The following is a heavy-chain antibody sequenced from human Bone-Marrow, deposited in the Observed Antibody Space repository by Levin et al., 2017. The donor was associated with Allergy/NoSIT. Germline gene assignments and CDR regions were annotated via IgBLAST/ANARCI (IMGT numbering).Heavy chain of an antibody. Sequence: SVKVSCKASGGTFSSYAISWVRQAPGQGLEWMGGIIPIFGTANYAQKFQGRVTITADESTSTAYMELSSLRSEDTAVYYCAGLREYGDYSSYFDYWGQGTLVTVSS. V-gene: IGHV1-69*13. CDR1: GGTFSSYA. D-gene: IGHD4-17*01. J-gene: IGHJ4*02. CDR2: IIPIFGTA. CDR3: AGLREYGDYSSYFDY.